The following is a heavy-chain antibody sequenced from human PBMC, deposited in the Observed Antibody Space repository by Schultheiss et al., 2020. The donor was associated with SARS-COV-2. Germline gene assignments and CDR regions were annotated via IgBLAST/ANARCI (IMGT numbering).Heavy chain of an antibody. CDR2: VYYTGTT. CDR3: ASWSGYCSSTSCYDPVDY. CDR1: GVSVSSANYY. Sequence: SETLSLTCTVSGVSVSSANYYWSWVRQTPGKGLEWIGYVYYTGTTNYNPSLKSRVTISVDTSKNQFSLKLSSVTAADTAVYYCASWSGYCSSTSCYDPVDYWGQGTLVTVSS. V-gene: IGHV4-61*01. D-gene: IGHD2-2*03. J-gene: IGHJ4*02.